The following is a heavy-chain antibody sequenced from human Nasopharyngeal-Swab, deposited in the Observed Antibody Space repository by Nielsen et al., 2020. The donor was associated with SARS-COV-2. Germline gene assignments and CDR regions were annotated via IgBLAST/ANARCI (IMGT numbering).Heavy chain of an antibody. CDR3: ATTREFWGDYSPTRRYFFDY. Sequence: WIRQPPGKELEWVAYISSRSTTMYYAHSVRGRITISRDNARNSLYLEMSSLRDEDTAVYYCATTREFWGDYSPTRRYFFDYWSRGTLVTVSS. V-gene: IGHV3-48*02. CDR2: ISSRSTTM. J-gene: IGHJ4*02. D-gene: IGHD3-3*01.